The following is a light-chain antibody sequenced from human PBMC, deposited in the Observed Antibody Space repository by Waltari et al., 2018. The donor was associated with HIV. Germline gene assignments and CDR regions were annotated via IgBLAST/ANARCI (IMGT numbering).Light chain of an antibody. CDR1: SSNIGITL. V-gene: IGLV1-47*01. J-gene: IGLJ1*01. CDR3: AAWDDSLRDYV. CDR2: RND. Sequence: QSVLTQSPSASGTPGQRVTLPCSGTSSNIGITLVYWYQQVPGTAPKLVLHRNDQRPAGVPDRFSGSKAGTPASLAISGLRSGDEADYYCAAWDDSLRDYVFGIGTTVTVL.